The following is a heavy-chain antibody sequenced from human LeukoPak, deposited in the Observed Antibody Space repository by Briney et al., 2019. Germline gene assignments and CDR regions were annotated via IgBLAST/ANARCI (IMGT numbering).Heavy chain of an antibody. V-gene: IGHV3-30-3*01. D-gene: IGHD1-7*01. Sequence: GGSLRLSCAASGFTFSSYAMHWVRQAPGKGLEWVAVTSYDGSNKYYADSVKGRFTISRDNSKNTLYLQMNSLRAEDTAVYYCARDPGPRTLWAFDIWGQGTMVTVSS. CDR1: GFTFSSYA. J-gene: IGHJ3*02. CDR2: TSYDGSNK. CDR3: ARDPGPRTLWAFDI.